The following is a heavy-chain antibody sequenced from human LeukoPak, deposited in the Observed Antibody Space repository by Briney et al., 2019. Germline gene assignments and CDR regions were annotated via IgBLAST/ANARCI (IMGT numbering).Heavy chain of an antibody. J-gene: IGHJ4*02. V-gene: IGHV1-2*02. CDR1: GYTFTGYY. D-gene: IGHD2-2*01. CDR3: ALSRYCSSTSCYWQRATGAFDY. CDR2: INPNSGGT. Sequence: GASVKVSCKASGYTFTGYYMHWVRQAPGQGLEWMGWINPNSGGTNYAQKFQGRVTMTRDTSISTAYMELSRLRSDDTAVYYCALSRYCSSTSCYWQRATGAFDYWGQGTPVTVSP.